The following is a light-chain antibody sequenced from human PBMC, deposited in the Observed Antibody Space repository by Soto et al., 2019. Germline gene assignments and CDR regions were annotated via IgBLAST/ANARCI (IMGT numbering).Light chain of an antibody. V-gene: IGLV2-14*01. CDR2: AVS. J-gene: IGLJ3*02. Sequence: QSALTQPASVSGSPGQSITISCTGTSSDVGGYNYVSWYQQHPGKAPKLMIYAVSNRPSGVSNRFSGSTSGNTASLTTSGLQAEDEADYYCSSYTSSSTWVFGGGTKVTVL. CDR1: SSDVGGYNY. CDR3: SSYTSSSTWV.